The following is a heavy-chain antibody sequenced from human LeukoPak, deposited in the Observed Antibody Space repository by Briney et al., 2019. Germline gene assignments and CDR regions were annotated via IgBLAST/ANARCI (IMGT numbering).Heavy chain of an antibody. Sequence: PGGSLRLSCAASGFTFSSYAMSWVRQAPGKGLEWVSAISGSGGSTYYADSVKGRFTISRDNSKNTLYLQMNSLRAEDTAVYYCAKSPSLGYDFWTSSQPFYWGQGTLVTVSS. CDR3: AKSPSLGYDFWTSSQPFY. CDR1: GFTFSSYA. J-gene: IGHJ4*02. CDR2: ISGSGGST. D-gene: IGHD3-3*01. V-gene: IGHV3-23*01.